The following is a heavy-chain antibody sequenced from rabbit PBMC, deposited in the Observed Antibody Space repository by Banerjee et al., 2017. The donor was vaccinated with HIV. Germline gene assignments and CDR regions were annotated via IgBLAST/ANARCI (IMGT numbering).Heavy chain of an antibody. CDR1: GIDFSSSYY. J-gene: IGHJ4*01. CDR3: ARGNTGGYPAYGYAVYFNL. V-gene: IGHV1S40*01. Sequence: QSLEESGGDLVKPGASLTLTCTASGIDFSSSYYMCWVRQAPGKGLEWIACIYAGSSTGSTYYASWAKGRFTISKTSSTTVTLQMTSLTAADTATYFCARGNTGGYPAYGYAVYFNLWGPGTLVTVS. D-gene: IGHD6-1*01. CDR2: IYAGSSTGST.